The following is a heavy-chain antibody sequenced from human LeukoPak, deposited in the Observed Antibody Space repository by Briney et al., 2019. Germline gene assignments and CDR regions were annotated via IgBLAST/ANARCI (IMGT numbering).Heavy chain of an antibody. CDR3: TTKVLRYFDWLPPDDY. Sequence: PGGSLRLSCAASGFTFSSYSMNWVRQAPGKGLEWVGRIKSKTDGGTTDYAAPVKGRFTISRDDSKNTLYLQMNSLKTEDTAVYYCTTKVLRYFDWLPPDDYWGQGTLVTVSS. V-gene: IGHV3-15*01. J-gene: IGHJ4*02. CDR1: GFTFSSYS. D-gene: IGHD3-9*01. CDR2: IKSKTDGGTT.